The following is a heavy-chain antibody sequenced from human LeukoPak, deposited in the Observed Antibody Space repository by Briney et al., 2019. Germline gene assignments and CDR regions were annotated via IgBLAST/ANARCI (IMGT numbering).Heavy chain of an antibody. J-gene: IGHJ4*02. CDR3: AREAVATGGVDY. Sequence: PSETLSLTCTVSGGSISSYYWSWIRQPPGKGLEWIGYIYYSGSTNYNPSLKSRVTISVDTYKNQFSLKLSSVTAADTACDYCAREAVATGGVDYWGQGTLVTVSS. CDR2: IYYSGST. V-gene: IGHV4-59*01. D-gene: IGHD5-12*01. CDR1: GGSISSYY.